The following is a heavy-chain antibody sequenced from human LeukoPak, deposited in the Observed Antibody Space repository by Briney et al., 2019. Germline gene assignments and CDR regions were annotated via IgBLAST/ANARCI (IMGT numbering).Heavy chain of an antibody. CDR2: LSGSGRST. V-gene: IGHV3-23*01. D-gene: IGHD1-20*01. CDR3: ARSPYNWNYGDY. CDR1: GFTFSSYA. Sequence: GGSLRLSCAACGFTFSSYAMIGVRQAPGKGLEGVSGLSGSGRSTNYADSAKGRFTISRDNSKNTLYLQMNSLRAEDTAIYYCARSPYNWNYGDYWGQGTLVTVSS. J-gene: IGHJ4*02.